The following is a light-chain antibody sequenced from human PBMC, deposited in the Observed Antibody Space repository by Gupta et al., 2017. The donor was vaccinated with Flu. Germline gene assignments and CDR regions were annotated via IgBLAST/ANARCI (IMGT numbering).Light chain of an antibody. J-gene: IGLJ3*02. CDR2: KDS. Sequence: GDALPNQYAYWYQQKPGQAPVLGIYKDSERPSGIPERFSGSSSGTTLTLTISGVQAEDEADYYCQSADSSGTSRVFGGGTKLTVL. V-gene: IGLV3-25*03. CDR1: ALPNQY. CDR3: QSADSSGTSRV.